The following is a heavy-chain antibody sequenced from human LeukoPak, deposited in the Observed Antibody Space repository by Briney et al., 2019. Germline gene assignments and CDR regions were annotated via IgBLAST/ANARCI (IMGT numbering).Heavy chain of an antibody. CDR2: IKTVTDGGTT. CDR1: NFTFSNAW. J-gene: IGHJ6*02. CDR3: STDPWHGMDV. Sequence: GGSLRLSCAASNFTFSNAWMNWVRQAPGKGLEWVGRIKTVTDGGTTDYAAPVKGRFIISRDDSKNTLFLQMDSLKTEDTAVYYCSTDPWHGMDVWGQGTTVTVSS. V-gene: IGHV3-15*07. D-gene: IGHD5-24*01.